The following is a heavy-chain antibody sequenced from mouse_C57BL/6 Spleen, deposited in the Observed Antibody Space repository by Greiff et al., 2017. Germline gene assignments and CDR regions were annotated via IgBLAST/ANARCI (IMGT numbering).Heavy chain of an antibody. V-gene: IGHV1-15*01. CDR1: GYTFTDYE. CDR2: IDPETGGT. J-gene: IGHJ2*01. D-gene: IGHD1-1*01. CDR3: TRKGVLLRRDFDY. Sequence: VQLQQSGAELVRPGASVTLSCKASGYTFTDYEMHWVKQTPVHGLEWIGAIDPETGGTAYNQKFKGKAILTADKSSSTAYMELRSLTSEDSAVYYCTRKGVLLRRDFDYWGQGTTLTVSS.